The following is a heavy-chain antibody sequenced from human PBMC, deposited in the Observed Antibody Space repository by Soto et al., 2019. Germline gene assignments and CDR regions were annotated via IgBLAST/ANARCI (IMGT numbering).Heavy chain of an antibody. D-gene: IGHD1-26*01. J-gene: IGHJ5*02. Sequence: EEQLVESGGGLVQPGGSLRLSCAASGFSFSSYWMPWVRQAPGQGLEWVAHIKEDGSEKRYVDSVKGRFTIYRDNTKNSVYLQMNSLRVDDTAVYYCARDRPGGSYPSLGQGTLVTVSS. CDR1: GFSFSSYW. V-gene: IGHV3-7*01. CDR3: ARDRPGGSYPS. CDR2: IKEDGSEK.